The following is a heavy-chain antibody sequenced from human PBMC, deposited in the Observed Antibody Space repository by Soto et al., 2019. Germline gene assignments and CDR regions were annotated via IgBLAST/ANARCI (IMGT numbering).Heavy chain of an antibody. CDR3: ARDRDWGFDY. CDR2: IGTGSLI. Sequence: GSLRLSCAASGFAFSSYSFNWFRQAPGKGLEWVSHIGTGSLIDYVDSVKGRFTISRDNAKNSVFLQMNSLTDEDTAVYYCARDRDWGFDYWGQGTQVTVSS. J-gene: IGHJ4*02. D-gene: IGHD7-27*01. CDR1: GFAFSSYS. V-gene: IGHV3-48*02.